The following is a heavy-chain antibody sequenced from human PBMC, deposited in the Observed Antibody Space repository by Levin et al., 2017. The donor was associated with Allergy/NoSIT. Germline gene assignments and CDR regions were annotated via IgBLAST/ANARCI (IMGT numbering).Heavy chain of an antibody. J-gene: IGHJ4*02. Sequence: QTLSLTCTVSGFSLSTDGVDVAWIRQPPGKALEWLALIYWDDDKRYSRSLKSRLTITKDNSKNQVVLTMTNMDPVDTATYYCAREYTYGFDYWGQGTLVTVSS. D-gene: IGHD6-6*01. V-gene: IGHV2-5*02. CDR1: GFSLSTDGVD. CDR2: IYWDDDK. CDR3: AREYTYGFDY.